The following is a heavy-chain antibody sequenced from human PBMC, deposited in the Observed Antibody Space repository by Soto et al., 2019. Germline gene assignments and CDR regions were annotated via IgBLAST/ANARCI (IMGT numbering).Heavy chain of an antibody. CDR3: TRDIGGWGAY. J-gene: IGHJ4*02. CDR2: INEDGRII. V-gene: IGHV3-74*01. D-gene: IGHD3-10*01. Sequence: GGSLRLSCAASGFTFSNFWMHWVRQVPGKGLMWVSRINEDGRIINYADSVKGRFTISRDNARDTLYLEMTSLRAEDTAIYYCTRDIGGWGAYWGQGALVTVSS. CDR1: GFTFSNFW.